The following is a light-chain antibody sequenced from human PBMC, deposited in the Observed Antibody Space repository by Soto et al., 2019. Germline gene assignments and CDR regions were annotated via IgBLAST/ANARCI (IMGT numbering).Light chain of an antibody. V-gene: IGKV1-5*03. J-gene: IGKJ1*01. CDR1: QTISSW. Sequence: DIQMTQSPSTLSGSVGDRVTITCRASQTISSWLAWYQQKPGKASKLLIYKASTLKSGVPSRFSGSGSGTEFTLTISSLQPDDFATYYCQQYNSYSLTFGQGTKVDIK. CDR2: KAS. CDR3: QQYNSYSLT.